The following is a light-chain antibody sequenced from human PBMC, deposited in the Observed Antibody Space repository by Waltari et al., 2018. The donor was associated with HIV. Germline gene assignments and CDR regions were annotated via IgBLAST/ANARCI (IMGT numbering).Light chain of an antibody. Sequence: QSVLTQPPSASGPPGQRVHISCSGSSSNLGSNYVYWYQQLPGTTPKLLIYRNNQRPAGVPDRFSGSKSGTSASLAISGLRSEGEADYYCAAWDDSLSGWVFGGGTKLTVL. V-gene: IGLV1-47*01. CDR1: SSNLGSNY. CDR2: RNN. CDR3: AAWDDSLSGWV. J-gene: IGLJ3*02.